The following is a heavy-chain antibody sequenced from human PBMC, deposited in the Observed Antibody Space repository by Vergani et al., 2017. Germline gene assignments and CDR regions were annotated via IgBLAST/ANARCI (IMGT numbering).Heavy chain of an antibody. CDR2: ISSGSSYK. CDR1: GFTFSSYA. CDR3: ARARGPDIVVVVAAANWFDP. D-gene: IGHD2-15*01. Sequence: EVQLVESGGGLVKPGGSLRLSCAASGFTFSSYAMNWVRQAPGMGLEWVSSISSGSSYKYYADSVKGRFTISRDNAKNSLYLQMNSLRADDTAVYYCARARGPDIVVVVAAANWFDPWGQGTLVTVSS. V-gene: IGHV3-21*01. J-gene: IGHJ5*02.